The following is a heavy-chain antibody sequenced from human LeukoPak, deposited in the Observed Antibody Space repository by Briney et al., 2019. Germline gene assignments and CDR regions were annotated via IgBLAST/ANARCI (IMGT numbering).Heavy chain of an antibody. J-gene: IGHJ4*02. D-gene: IGHD3-9*01. V-gene: IGHV3-30*18. CDR1: GFTFSSYG. CDR3: AKNGGLRYFDWLAY. CDR2: ISYDGSNK. Sequence: GGSLRLSCAASGFTFSSYGMHWVRQAPGKGLEWVAVISYDGSNKYYADSVKGRFTISRDNSKNTLYLQMSSLRAEDTAVYYCAKNGGLRYFDWLAYWGQGTLVTVSS.